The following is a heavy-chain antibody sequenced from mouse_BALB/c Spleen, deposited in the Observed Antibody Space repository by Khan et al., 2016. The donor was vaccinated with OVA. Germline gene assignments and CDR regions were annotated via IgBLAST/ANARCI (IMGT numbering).Heavy chain of an antibody. Sequence: VQLKESGPGLVKPSQSLSLTCTVTGYSITSGYAWNWIRQFPGNKREWMGYISYSGGTSYNPSLKSRISITRDTSKNQFFLQLNSVTTEDTATYYRARGNYYGYYFDYWGQGTTLTVSS. D-gene: IGHD1-1*01. CDR1: GYSITSGYA. V-gene: IGHV3-2*02. CDR3: ARGNYYGYYFDY. J-gene: IGHJ2*01. CDR2: ISYSGGT.